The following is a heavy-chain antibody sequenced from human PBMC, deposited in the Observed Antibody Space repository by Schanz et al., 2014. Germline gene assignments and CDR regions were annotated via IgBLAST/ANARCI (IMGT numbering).Heavy chain of an antibody. CDR2: MNPKSVNR. D-gene: IGHD5-12*01. J-gene: IGHJ4*02. V-gene: IGHV1-8*01. Sequence: QVQLVQSGAEVKKPGASVKVSCKASGYTFTNYDINWVRQATGQGLEWMGWMNPKSVNRGYGQKFQGRVTMTRNTSISTAYMDLSSLRSEDTAVYYCARTGYDPSLTHWGQGTLVTVSS. CDR1: GYTFTNYD. CDR3: ARTGYDPSLTH.